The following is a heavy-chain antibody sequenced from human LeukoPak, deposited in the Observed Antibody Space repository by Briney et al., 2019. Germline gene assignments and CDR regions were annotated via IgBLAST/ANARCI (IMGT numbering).Heavy chain of an antibody. CDR1: GYTFTSYY. J-gene: IGHJ5*02. V-gene: IGHV1-46*01. CDR2: INPSGGST. CDR3: ARGQLPPDYSYGSGLDP. Sequence: ASVKVSCKASGYTFTSYYMHWVRQAPGQGLEWMGIINPSGGSTSYAQKFQGRVTMTRDTSTSTGYMELSSLRSEDTAVYYCARGQLPPDYSYGSGLDPWGQGTLVTVSS. D-gene: IGHD3-10*01.